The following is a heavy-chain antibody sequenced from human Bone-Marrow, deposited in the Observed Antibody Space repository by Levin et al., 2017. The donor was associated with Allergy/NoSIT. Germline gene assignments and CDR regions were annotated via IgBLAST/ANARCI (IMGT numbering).Heavy chain of an antibody. CDR1: GFNFRTYA. CDR2: LNGSGGTI. Sequence: ASVKVSCVASGFNFRTYAMSWFRQAPGKGLDWVAGLNGSGGTIYYADSVKGRFTISRDNAQNTLYLHMSGLRGDDTGVYYCAPSSGWYALDYWGQGTLVTVAS. CDR3: APSSGWYALDY. D-gene: IGHD6-19*01. J-gene: IGHJ4*02. V-gene: IGHV3-23*01.